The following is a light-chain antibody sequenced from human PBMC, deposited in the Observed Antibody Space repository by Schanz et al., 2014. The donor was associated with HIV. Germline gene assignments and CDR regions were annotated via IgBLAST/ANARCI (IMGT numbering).Light chain of an antibody. CDR2: GAS. CDR1: QSVSSSY. J-gene: IGKJ4*01. V-gene: IGKV3-20*01. Sequence: PGERVTLSCRASQSVSSSYLTWYRLKPGQAPRLVIYGASSRATGITDRFSGSGSGTDFTLTISRLEPEDFATYYCQQLNSYPLTFGGGTKVQIK. CDR3: QQLNSYPLT.